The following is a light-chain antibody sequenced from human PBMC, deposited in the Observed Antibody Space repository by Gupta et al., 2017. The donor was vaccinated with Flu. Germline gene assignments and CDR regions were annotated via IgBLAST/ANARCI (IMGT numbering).Light chain of an antibody. J-gene: IGKJ2*01. Sequence: EIVMTQSPATLSVSPGERATLSCRASQSVSSNLAWYQQKPGQAPRLLIYGASTRATGIQARFSGSGAGTEFTLTISSRHSEDFAVYYCQQYNNWPRGYTFGQGTKLEIK. CDR1: QSVSSN. V-gene: IGKV3-15*01. CDR3: QQYNNWPRGYT. CDR2: GAS.